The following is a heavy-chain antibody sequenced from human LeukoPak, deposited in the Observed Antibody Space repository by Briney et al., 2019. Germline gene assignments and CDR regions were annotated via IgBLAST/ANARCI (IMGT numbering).Heavy chain of an antibody. J-gene: IGHJ4*02. CDR3: ARTRSGWYYFDY. Sequence: SVKVSCKASGGTFSSYAISWVRQAPGQGLEWMGGIIPIFGTANYAQKFQGRVTITADESTSTAYMERSSLRAEDTAVYYCARTRSGWYYFDYWGQGTLVTVSS. CDR1: GGTFSSYA. CDR2: IIPIFGTA. V-gene: IGHV1-69*13. D-gene: IGHD6-19*01.